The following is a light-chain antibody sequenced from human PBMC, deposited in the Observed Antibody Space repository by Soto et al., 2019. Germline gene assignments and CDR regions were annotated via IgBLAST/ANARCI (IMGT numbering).Light chain of an antibody. J-gene: IGLJ1*01. CDR3: SSYTSSSDV. Sequence: QSVLTQPASVSGSPGQSITISCTGTSSDVGGYNYVSSYQQHPGKAPKLMIYDVSNRPSGVSNRFSGSKSGNTASLTISGLQAEDEADYYCSSYTSSSDVFGTGTKLTVL. CDR1: SSDVGGYNY. CDR2: DVS. V-gene: IGLV2-14*01.